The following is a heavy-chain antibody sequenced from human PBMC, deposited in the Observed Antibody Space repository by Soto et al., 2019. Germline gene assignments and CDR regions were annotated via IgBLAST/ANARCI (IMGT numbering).Heavy chain of an antibody. V-gene: IGHV3-30*18. J-gene: IGHJ4*02. CDR2: ISYDGSNK. Sequence: VQLVESGGGVVQPGRSLRLSCAASGFTFSSYGMHWVRQAPGKGLEWVAVISYDGSNKYYADSVKGRFTISRDNSKNTLYLQMNSLRAEDTAVYYCAKDSQVNIVATMGGILDYWGQGTLVTVSS. CDR3: AKDSQVNIVATMGGILDY. D-gene: IGHD5-12*01. CDR1: GFTFSSYG.